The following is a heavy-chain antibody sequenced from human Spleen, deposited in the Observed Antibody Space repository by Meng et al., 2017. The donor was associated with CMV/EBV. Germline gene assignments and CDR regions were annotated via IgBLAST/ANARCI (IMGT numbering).Heavy chain of an antibody. J-gene: IGHJ4*02. D-gene: IGHD4-17*01. CDR2: IWYDGSNK. Sequence: GESLKISCAASGFTFRNYAMHWVRQAPGKAPEWVAVIWYDGSNKDHADSVKGRFTISRDNSKNTLYLQMNNLRAEDTALYYCAKDRALYGDYVPGHWGQGTLVTVSS. V-gene: IGHV3-33*06. CDR1: GFTFRNYA. CDR3: AKDRALYGDYVPGH.